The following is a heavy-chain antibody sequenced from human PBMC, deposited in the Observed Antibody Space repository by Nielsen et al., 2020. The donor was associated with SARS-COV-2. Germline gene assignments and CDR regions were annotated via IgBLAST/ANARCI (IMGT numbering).Heavy chain of an antibody. Sequence: GESLKISCAASGFTFSSYWMSWVRQAPGKGLEWVANIKQDGSEKYYVDSVKGRFTISRDNAKNSLYLQMNSLRAEDTAVYYCARAHSSGWYLNDYWGQGTLVTVSS. CDR2: IKQDGSEK. V-gene: IGHV3-7*05. CDR3: ARAHSSGWYLNDY. CDR1: GFTFSSYW. D-gene: IGHD6-19*01. J-gene: IGHJ4*02.